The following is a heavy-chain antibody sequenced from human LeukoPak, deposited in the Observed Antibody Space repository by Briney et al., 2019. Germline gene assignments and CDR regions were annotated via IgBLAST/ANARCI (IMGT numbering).Heavy chain of an antibody. CDR2: IKQDGSEK. CDR1: GFTFSSYW. V-gene: IGHV3-7*01. D-gene: IGHD2-21*02. Sequence: PGGSLRLSCAASGFTFSSYWMSWVRQAPGKGLEWVANIKQDGSEKYYVDSVKGRFTISRDNAKNSLYLQMNSLRAEDTAAYYCARDSPNCGGDCYYFDYWGQGTLVTVSS. CDR3: ARDSPNCGGDCYYFDY. J-gene: IGHJ4*02.